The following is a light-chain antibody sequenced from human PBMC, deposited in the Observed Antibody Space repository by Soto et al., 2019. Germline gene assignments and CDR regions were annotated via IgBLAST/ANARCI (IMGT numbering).Light chain of an antibody. J-gene: IGKJ4*01. Sequence: DIQMTQSPSSLSASVGDRVTITCRASQGISSSLAWYQQKPGEVPKLLIYPASTLQSGVPSRFSGSGSGTDFTLTISSLQPEDIATYDCQNYNSAPLTFGGGTKVEIK. CDR1: QGISSS. CDR3: QNYNSAPLT. V-gene: IGKV1-27*01. CDR2: PAS.